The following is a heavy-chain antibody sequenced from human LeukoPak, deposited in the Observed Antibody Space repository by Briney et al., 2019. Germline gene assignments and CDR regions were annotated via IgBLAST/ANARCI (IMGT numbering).Heavy chain of an antibody. V-gene: IGHV4-30-4*08. CDR1: GGSISSGDYY. J-gene: IGHJ4*02. CDR3: ARDLAYPMAGRVY. D-gene: IGHD6-19*01. Sequence: SETLSLTCTVSGGSISSGDYYWSSIRQPPGKGLEWIGYIYYSGSTYYNPSLKSRVTISVDTSKNQFSLKLSSVTAADTAVYYCARDLAYPMAGRVYWGQGTLVTVSS. CDR2: IYYSGST.